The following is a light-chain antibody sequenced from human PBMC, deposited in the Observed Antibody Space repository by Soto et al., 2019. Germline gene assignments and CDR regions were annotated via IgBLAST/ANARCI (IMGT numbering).Light chain of an antibody. Sequence: IVMTQSPDDLSASLGERATSNCKSSQSALYSSNNKNYLAWYQQKPGQPPKLLIYWASTRESGVPDRFSGSGSGTDFTLTISSLQAEDVAVYYCQQYYSTPITFGQGRLLEIK. CDR2: WAS. J-gene: IGKJ5*01. CDR3: QQYYSTPIT. V-gene: IGKV4-1*01. CDR1: QSALYSSNNKNY.